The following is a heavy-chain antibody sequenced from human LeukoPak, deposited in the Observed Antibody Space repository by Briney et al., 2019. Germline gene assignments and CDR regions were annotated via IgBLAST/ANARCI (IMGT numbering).Heavy chain of an antibody. V-gene: IGHV5-10-1*01. CDR1: GYSFTSYW. J-gene: IGHJ4*02. CDR2: IDPSDSYT. Sequence: GESLKISCKGSGYSFTSYWINWVRQMPGKGPEWMGRIDPSDSYTNYSPSFQGHVTISADKSISTAYLQWSSLKASDPAMYYCARAYSSSWHFDYWGQGTLVTVSS. D-gene: IGHD6-13*01. CDR3: ARAYSSSWHFDY.